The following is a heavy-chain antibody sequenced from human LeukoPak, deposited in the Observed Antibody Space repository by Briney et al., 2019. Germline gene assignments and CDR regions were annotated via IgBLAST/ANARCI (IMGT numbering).Heavy chain of an antibody. J-gene: IGHJ6*02. Sequence: SETLSLTCTVSGGSISSSTYYWGWIRQPPGKGLEWIANIYYSGSTYYNPSLKSRVTISVDTSKNQFSLKVRPVTAADTAVYYCATDLGGYAMDVWGQGTTVTVSS. CDR2: IYYSGST. CDR3: ATDLGGYAMDV. CDR1: GGSISSSTYY. D-gene: IGHD7-27*01. V-gene: IGHV4-39*07.